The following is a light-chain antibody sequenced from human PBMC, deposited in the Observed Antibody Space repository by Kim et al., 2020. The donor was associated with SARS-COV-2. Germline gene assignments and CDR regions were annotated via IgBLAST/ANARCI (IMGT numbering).Light chain of an antibody. CDR3: QVWDSSTV. CDR1: NIGSKN. J-gene: IGLJ3*02. V-gene: IGLV3-9*01. CDR2: RDS. Sequence: GSVALGQKARITCGGNNIGSKNVHWYQQKPGQAPVLVIYRDSNRPSGIPERFSGSNSGNTATLTISRAQAGDEADYYCQVWDSSTVFGGGTQLTVL.